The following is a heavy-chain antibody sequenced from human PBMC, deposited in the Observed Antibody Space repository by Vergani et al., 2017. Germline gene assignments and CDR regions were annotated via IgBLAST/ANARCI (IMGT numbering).Heavy chain of an antibody. J-gene: IGHJ6*03. D-gene: IGHD2-2*02. Sequence: QVQLQESGPGLVKPSETLSLTCTVSGGSISSYYWSWIRQPPGKGLEWIGYIYYSGSTNYNPSLKSRVTISVDTSKNQFSLKLSSVTAADTAVYYCASGLKYCSSTSCYTGYYYYYMDVWGKGTTVTVSS. CDR3: ASGLKYCSSTSCYTGYYYYYMDV. V-gene: IGHV4-59*01. CDR1: GGSISSYY. CDR2: IYYSGST.